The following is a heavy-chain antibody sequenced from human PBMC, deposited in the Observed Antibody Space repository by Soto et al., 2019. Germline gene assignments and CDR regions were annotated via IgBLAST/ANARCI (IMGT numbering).Heavy chain of an antibody. CDR1: GYTFTSYG. V-gene: IGHV1-18*01. J-gene: IGHJ4*02. CDR2: ISAYNGNT. Sequence: QVQLVQSGAEVKKPGASVKVSCKASGYTFTSYGISWVRQAPGQVLEWMGWISAYNGNTNYAQKLQGRVTMTTDTSTSTAYMELRSLRSDDTAVYYCASRYCTNGVCYHFDYWGQGTLVTVSS. CDR3: ASRYCTNGVCYHFDY. D-gene: IGHD2-8*01.